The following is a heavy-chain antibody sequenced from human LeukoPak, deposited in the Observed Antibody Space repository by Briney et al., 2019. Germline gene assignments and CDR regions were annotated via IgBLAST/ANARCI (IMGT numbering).Heavy chain of an antibody. CDR3: ARADFWSGYYAYYYYYMDV. D-gene: IGHD3-3*01. CDR2: ISSSSRYI. Sequence: GGPLRLSCAASGFTFSSYSMNWVRQAQGKGLEWVSSISSSSRYIYYADSVKGRFTISRDNAKKSMYLQMNRLRAEDTAVYYCARADFWSGYYAYYYYYMDVWGKGTTVTVSS. CDR1: GFTFSSYS. V-gene: IGHV3-21*01. J-gene: IGHJ6*03.